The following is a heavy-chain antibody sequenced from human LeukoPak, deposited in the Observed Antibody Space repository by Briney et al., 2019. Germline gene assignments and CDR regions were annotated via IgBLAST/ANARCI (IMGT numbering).Heavy chain of an antibody. CDR3: ARDGDYYDSSGFWFDP. Sequence: SETLSLTCAVYGGSFSGYYWSWIRQPPGKGLEWIGEINHSGSTNYNPSLKSRVTISVDTSKNQFSLKLSSVTAADTAVYYCARDGDYYDSSGFWFDPWGQGTLVTVSS. CDR2: INHSGST. D-gene: IGHD3-22*01. V-gene: IGHV4-34*01. CDR1: GGSFSGYY. J-gene: IGHJ5*02.